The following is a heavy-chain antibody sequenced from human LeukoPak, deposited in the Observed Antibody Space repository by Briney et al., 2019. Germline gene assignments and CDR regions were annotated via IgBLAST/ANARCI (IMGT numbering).Heavy chain of an antibody. J-gene: IGHJ4*02. D-gene: IGHD6-13*01. Sequence: PSETLSLTCAVYGGSFSGYYWSWIRQPPGKGLEWIGYIYYSGSTNYNPSLKSRVTISVDTSKNQFSLKLSSVTAADTAVYYCAREVGGYSSSWYGDYFDYWGQGTLVTVSS. CDR2: IYYSGST. CDR1: GGSFSGYY. V-gene: IGHV4-59*01. CDR3: AREVGGYSSSWYGDYFDY.